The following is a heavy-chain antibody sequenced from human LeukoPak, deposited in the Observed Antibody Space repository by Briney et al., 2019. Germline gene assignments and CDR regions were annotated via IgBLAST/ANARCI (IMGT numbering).Heavy chain of an antibody. CDR3: ARDLGWDSSGYYLPYLIDY. Sequence: GASVKVSCKASGYTFTGYYMHWVRQAPGQGLEWMGWINPNSGGTNYAQKFQGRVTMTRDTSISTAYMELSRLRPDDTAVYYCARDLGWDSSGYYLPYLIDYWGQGTLVTVSS. J-gene: IGHJ4*02. CDR2: INPNSGGT. CDR1: GYTFTGYY. D-gene: IGHD3-22*01. V-gene: IGHV1-2*02.